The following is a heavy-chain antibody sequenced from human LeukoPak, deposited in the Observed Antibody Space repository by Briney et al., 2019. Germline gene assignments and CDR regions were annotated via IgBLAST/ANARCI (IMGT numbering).Heavy chain of an antibody. J-gene: IGHJ2*01. Sequence: GGSLRLSCAASGFTVSTNYMSWVRQAPGRGLEWVSVIYSGGSSTYYADAVKGRFTISRDNSKNTLYLQMNSLRAEDTAVYYCARDFYGGNSEVVSWHFDLWGRGTLVSVSS. D-gene: IGHD4-23*01. CDR3: ARDFYGGNSEVVSWHFDL. CDR2: IYSGGSST. CDR1: GFTVSTNY. V-gene: IGHV3-66*01.